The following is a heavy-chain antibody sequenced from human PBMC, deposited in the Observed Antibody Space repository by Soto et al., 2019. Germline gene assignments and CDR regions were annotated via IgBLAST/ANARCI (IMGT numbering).Heavy chain of an antibody. CDR1: CYTFTSNG. Sequence: GASVKVSCKASCYTFTSNGISWVRQAPGQGLEWMGWISAYNGKTNYAQKLQGRVTMTTDTSTSTAYMELRSLRSDDTAVYYCARATNFYYYYYYMDVWGKGTTVTVSS. D-gene: IGHD5-12*01. CDR2: ISAYNGKT. V-gene: IGHV1-18*01. J-gene: IGHJ6*03. CDR3: ARATNFYYYYYYMDV.